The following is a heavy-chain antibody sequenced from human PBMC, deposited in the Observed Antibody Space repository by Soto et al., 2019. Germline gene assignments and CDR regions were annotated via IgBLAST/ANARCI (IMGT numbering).Heavy chain of an antibody. Sequence: PSETLSLTCAVYGGSFSGYYWSWIRQPPGKGLEWIGEINHCGSTNYNPSLKSRVTISVDTSKNQFSLKLSSVTAADTAVYYCAMMSIAVAGTDDDFDYWGQGTLVTVSS. J-gene: IGHJ4*02. V-gene: IGHV4-34*01. D-gene: IGHD6-19*01. CDR2: INHCGST. CDR3: AMMSIAVAGTDDDFDY. CDR1: GGSFSGYY.